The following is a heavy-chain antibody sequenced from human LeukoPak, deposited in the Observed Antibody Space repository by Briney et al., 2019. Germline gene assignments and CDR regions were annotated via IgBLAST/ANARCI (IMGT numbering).Heavy chain of an antibody. Sequence: SETLSLTYTISGGSISTSYWGWIWQPPGKGLERLGYIYYSGRTNYNPSLKSRVTISIDSSENQLSLKLTSVSAADTAVYYCARMLGREAYPLDHWGQGTLVTVSS. CDR1: GGSISTSY. D-gene: IGHD3-16*01. V-gene: IGHV4-59*01. J-gene: IGHJ4*02. CDR3: ARMLGREAYPLDH. CDR2: IYYSGRT.